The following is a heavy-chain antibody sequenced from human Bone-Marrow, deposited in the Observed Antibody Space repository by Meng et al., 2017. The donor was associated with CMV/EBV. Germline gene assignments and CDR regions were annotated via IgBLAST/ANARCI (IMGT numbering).Heavy chain of an antibody. D-gene: IGHD2-2*02. V-gene: IGHV3-30*02. CDR1: GFTFSSYG. CDR2: IRYDGSNK. Sequence: GESLKISCAASGFTFSSYGMHWVRQAPGKGLEWVAFIRYDGSNKYYADSVKGRFTISRDNSKNTLYLQMNSLRAEDTAVYYCARESRCSSTSCYTGSLGRTNGYFDYWGQGTLVTVSS. J-gene: IGHJ4*02. CDR3: ARESRCSSTSCYTGSLGRTNGYFDY.